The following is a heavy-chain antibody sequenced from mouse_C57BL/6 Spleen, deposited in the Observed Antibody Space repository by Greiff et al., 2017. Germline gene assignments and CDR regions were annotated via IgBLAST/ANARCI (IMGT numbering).Heavy chain of an antibody. D-gene: IGHD2-14*01. Sequence: EVQLQQSGAELVRPGASVKLSCTASGFNIKDYYMHWVKQRPEQGLEWIGRIDPEDGDTEYAPKFQGKATMTADTSSNTAYLPLSSLTSEDTAVYYGTTKEYDGSWCAYWGQGTLVTVSA. J-gene: IGHJ3*01. CDR3: TTKEYDGSWCAY. CDR2: IDPEDGDT. CDR1: GFNIKDYY. V-gene: IGHV14-1*01.